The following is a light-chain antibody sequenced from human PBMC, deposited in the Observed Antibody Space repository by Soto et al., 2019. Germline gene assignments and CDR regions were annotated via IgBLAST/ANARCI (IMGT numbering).Light chain of an antibody. V-gene: IGLV2-14*01. Sequence: QSVLTQPASMSGSPGQSITISCTGTSSDVGGYNYVSWYQRHPGKAPKLMIYEVSNRPSGVSNRFSGSKSGNTASLTISGLQAEDEADYYCSSSTINNTVLFGGGTKVT. CDR3: SSSTINNTVL. CDR1: SSDVGGYNY. J-gene: IGLJ2*01. CDR2: EVS.